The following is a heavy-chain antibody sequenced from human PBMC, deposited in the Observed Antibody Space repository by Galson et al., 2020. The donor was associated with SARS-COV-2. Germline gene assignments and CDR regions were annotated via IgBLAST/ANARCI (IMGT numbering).Heavy chain of an antibody. J-gene: IGHJ6*02. Sequence: ASETLSLTCSVSGGSLSPYFWSWIRQPPGKGLEWIGYIHYSGTTNYNPSLKSRVTISVDTSRDQFSLRLSSVTAADTALSYCARRGRWFNTGEYFYALDVWGQGTTVTVSS. CDR1: GGSLSPYF. CDR2: IHYSGTT. CDR3: ARRGRWFNTGEYFYALDV. V-gene: IGHV4-59*08. D-gene: IGHD1-1*01.